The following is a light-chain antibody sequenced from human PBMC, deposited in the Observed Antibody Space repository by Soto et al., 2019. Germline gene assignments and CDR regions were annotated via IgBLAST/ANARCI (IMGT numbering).Light chain of an antibody. J-gene: IGLJ1*01. CDR3: CSYAGSSTFYV. V-gene: IGLV2-23*02. CDR2: EVS. Sequence: VLTQPASVSGSPGQSITISCTGTSSDVGSYNLVSWYQQHPGKAPKLMIYEVSKRPSGVSNRFSGSKSGNTASLTIPGLQAEDEADYYCCSYAGSSTFYVFGTGTKVTVL. CDR1: SSDVGSYNL.